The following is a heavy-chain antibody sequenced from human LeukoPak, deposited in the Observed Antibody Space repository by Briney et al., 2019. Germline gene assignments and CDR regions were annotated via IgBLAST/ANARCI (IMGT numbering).Heavy chain of an antibody. CDR1: GFTFSSSW. J-gene: IGHJ5*02. Sequence: GGSLRLSCAASGFTFSSSWMHWVRQAPGKGLVWVSRISNVGSTTNYADSVKGRFTISRDNAKNTLYLQMNSLRAEDTAVYYCARDYLGWFDPWGQGTLVTVSS. CDR2: ISNVGSTT. CDR3: ARDYLGWFDP. V-gene: IGHV3-74*01.